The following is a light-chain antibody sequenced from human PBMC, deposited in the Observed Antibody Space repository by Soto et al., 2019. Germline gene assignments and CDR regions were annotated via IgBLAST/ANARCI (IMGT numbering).Light chain of an antibody. CDR2: AAS. CDR1: QDIINN. J-gene: IGKJ2*01. CDR3: HQYIIYPYS. Sequence: QMTQSPSSLSASVGDRVIITCRASQDIINNVAWFQQRPGKAPKPLLYAASSLQNGVPSRFSGSGFGTDFTLIITGLQPEDFATYYCHQYIIYPYSFGQGTKLEIK. V-gene: IGKV1-16*01.